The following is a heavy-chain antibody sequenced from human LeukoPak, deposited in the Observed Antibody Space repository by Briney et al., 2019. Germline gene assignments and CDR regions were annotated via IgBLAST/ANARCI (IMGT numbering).Heavy chain of an antibody. V-gene: IGHV1-2*02. CDR1: GYTFTSYG. J-gene: IGHJ4*02. CDR3: ARDLGSGHTAPY. CDR2: INPNSGGT. D-gene: IGHD5-18*01. Sequence: ASVKVSCKASGYTFTSYGISWVRQAPGQGLEWMGWINPNSGGTNYAQKFQGRVTMTRNTSISTAYMELSRLRSDDTAVYYCARDLGSGHTAPYWGQGTLVTVSS.